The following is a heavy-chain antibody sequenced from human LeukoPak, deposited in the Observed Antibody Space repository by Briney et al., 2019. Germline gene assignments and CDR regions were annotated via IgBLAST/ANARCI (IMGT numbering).Heavy chain of an antibody. J-gene: IGHJ3*02. Sequence: SETLSLTCAVYGGSFSGYYWSWIRQPPGKGLEWIGEINHSGSTNYNPSLKSRVTISVYTSKNQFSLKLSSVTAADTAVYYCARQAPRDSSGYYLLQFGAFDIWGQGTMVTVSS. CDR3: ARQAPRDSSGYYLLQFGAFDI. CDR1: GGSFSGYY. D-gene: IGHD3-22*01. V-gene: IGHV4-34*01. CDR2: INHSGST.